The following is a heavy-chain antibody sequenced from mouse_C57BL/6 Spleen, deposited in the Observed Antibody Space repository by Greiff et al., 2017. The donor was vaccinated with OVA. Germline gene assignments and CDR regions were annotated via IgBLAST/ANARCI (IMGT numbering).Heavy chain of an antibody. CDR1: GFTFSDYG. Sequence: VQLKESGGGLVKPGGSLKLSCAASGFTFSDYGMHWVRQAPEKGLEWVAYISSGSSTNYYADTVKGRFTITRDNAKNTLFLQMTSLRSEDTAMYYGASPELTGTLDDWGQGTTLTVSS. V-gene: IGHV5-17*01. CDR2: ISSGSSTN. D-gene: IGHD4-1*01. J-gene: IGHJ2*01. CDR3: ASPELTGTLDD.